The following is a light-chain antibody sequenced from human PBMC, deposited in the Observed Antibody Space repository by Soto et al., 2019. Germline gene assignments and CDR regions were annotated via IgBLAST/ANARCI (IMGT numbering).Light chain of an antibody. Sequence: EIVVTHSPATPSLSPGERATLSCRASQSVSSYLAWYQQKPGQAPRLLIYDASNRATGIPARFSGSGSGTDFTLTISSLEPEDFAVYYCQQRSNWPPGRLTFGGGTKVDIK. CDR3: QQRSNWPPGRLT. V-gene: IGKV3-11*01. CDR2: DAS. J-gene: IGKJ4*01. CDR1: QSVSSY.